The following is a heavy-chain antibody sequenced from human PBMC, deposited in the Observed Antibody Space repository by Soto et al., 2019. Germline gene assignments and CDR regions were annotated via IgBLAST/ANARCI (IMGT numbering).Heavy chain of an antibody. D-gene: IGHD3-22*01. CDR1: GYTFTSYA. CDR3: AREYYYDSTPPFDI. V-gene: IGHV1-3*01. Sequence: ASVRVSCKASGYTFTSYAMHWVRQAPGQRLEWMGWINAGNGNTKYSQKFQGRVTITRDASASTAYMELSSLRSEDTAVYYCAREYYYDSTPPFDIWGQGTMVTVSS. CDR2: INAGNGNT. J-gene: IGHJ3*02.